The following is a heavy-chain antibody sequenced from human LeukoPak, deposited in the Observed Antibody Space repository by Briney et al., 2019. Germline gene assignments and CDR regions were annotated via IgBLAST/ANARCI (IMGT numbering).Heavy chain of an antibody. CDR3: AKDQGGLIEIWHFDY. D-gene: IGHD5-24*01. CDR1: GFTFGSYA. Sequence: GGSLRLSCVASGFTFGSYAMSWVRQAPGKGLEWVSTIHGPGTATHYAGSVKGRFAISRDNTKNTLYLQMNSLRDEDTAVYYCAKDQGGLIEIWHFDYWGQGTLVTVSS. V-gene: IGHV3-23*01. J-gene: IGHJ4*02. CDR2: IHGPGTAT.